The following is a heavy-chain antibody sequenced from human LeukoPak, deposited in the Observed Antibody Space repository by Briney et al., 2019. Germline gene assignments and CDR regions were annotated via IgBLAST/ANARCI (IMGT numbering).Heavy chain of an antibody. V-gene: IGHV3-33*01. CDR3: ARDDSSGYCDY. D-gene: IGHD3-22*01. CDR2: IWYDGSNK. CDR1: GFTFSSYG. Sequence: GGSLRLSCAASGFTFSSYGMHWVRQAPGKGLEWVAVIWYDGSNKYYADSVKGRFTISRDNSKNTLYLQMNSLRAEDTAVYYCARDDSSGYCDYWGQGTLVTVSS. J-gene: IGHJ4*02.